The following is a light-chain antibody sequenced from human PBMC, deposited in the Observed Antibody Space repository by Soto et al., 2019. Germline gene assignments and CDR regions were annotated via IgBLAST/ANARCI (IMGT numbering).Light chain of an antibody. CDR2: DDA. J-gene: IGKJ1*01. CDR1: QSMSSW. CDR3: QQDNGSLWT. V-gene: IGKV1-5*01. Sequence: DIQMTQSPSTLSAFVGDRVTITCRASQSMSSWLAWHQQKPGRAPKFLIHDDASLESGVPSGFSGRGSGTEFTLTPSSLQPDDFATSYCQQDNGSLWTFGQGTKVEI.